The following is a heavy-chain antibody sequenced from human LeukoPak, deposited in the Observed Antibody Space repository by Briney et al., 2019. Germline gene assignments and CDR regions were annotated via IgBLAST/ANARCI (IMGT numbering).Heavy chain of an antibody. V-gene: IGHV1-46*01. Sequence: GASVKVSCKASGYTSTNYYMHWVRQAPGQGLEGMGMMNPGGGITSYAQKFQGRVTVTRDTSTTTVYMELSSLRSEDTAVYYCLGSGMWFSVNSWGQGTLVTVSS. CDR1: GYTSTNYY. D-gene: IGHD5/OR15-5a*01. CDR2: MNPGGGIT. J-gene: IGHJ4*02. CDR3: LGSGMWFSVNS.